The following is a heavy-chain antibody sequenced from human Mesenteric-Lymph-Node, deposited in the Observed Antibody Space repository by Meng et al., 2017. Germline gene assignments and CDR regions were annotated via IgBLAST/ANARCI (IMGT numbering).Heavy chain of an antibody. J-gene: IGHJ6*02. CDR1: GFTFSSYA. Sequence: GESLKISCAASGFTFSSYAMSWVRQAPGKGLEWVSAISGSGGSTYYADSVKGRFTISRDNAKNTLYLQMNSLRAEDTAVYYCARERYCSGGSCYSNYYYYYGMDVWGQGTTVTVSS. V-gene: IGHV3-23*01. CDR3: ARERYCSGGSCYSNYYYYYGMDV. CDR2: ISGSGGST. D-gene: IGHD2-15*01.